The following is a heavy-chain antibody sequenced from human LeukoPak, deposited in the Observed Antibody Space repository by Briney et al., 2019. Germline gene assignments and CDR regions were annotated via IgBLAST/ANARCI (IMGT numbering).Heavy chain of an antibody. V-gene: IGHV3-15*01. CDR2: IKSRTDGGTT. CDR3: TTADWNDGLDY. D-gene: IGHD1-1*01. Sequence: GGSLRLSCAASGFTFSNAWMSWVRQAPGKGLEWVGRIKSRTDGGTTDYAAPVKGRFTISRDDSKNTLYLQMNSLKTEDTAVYYCTTADWNDGLDYWGQGTLVTVSS. CDR1: GFTFSNAW. J-gene: IGHJ4*02.